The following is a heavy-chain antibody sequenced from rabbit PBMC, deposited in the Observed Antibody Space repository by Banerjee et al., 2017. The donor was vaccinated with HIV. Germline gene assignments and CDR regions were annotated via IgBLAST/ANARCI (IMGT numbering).Heavy chain of an antibody. J-gene: IGHJ4*01. CDR2: IYTGSVGT. D-gene: IGHD1-1*01. CDR3: ARGGGGGYQFGTFDL. Sequence: QEQLVESGGGLVKPGGTLTLTCKASGIDFSTYYYMCWVRQAGKGLELIACIYTGSVGTWYASWVNGRFTISRSTSLNTVDLKMTSLTAADTATHFCARGGGGGYQFGTFDLWGPGTLVTVS. V-gene: IGHV1S43*01. CDR1: GIDFSTYYY.